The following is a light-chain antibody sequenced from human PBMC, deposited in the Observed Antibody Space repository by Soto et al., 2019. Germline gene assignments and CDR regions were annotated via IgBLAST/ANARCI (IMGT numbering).Light chain of an antibody. V-gene: IGKV1D-8*01. Sequence: VIWMTQSPSLLSASTGDRATIICRISQVISSYLAWYQKQRGTATELLIYAASSLKSGVQSRISGSGSGKDSPLTISCLPYEDFATYYCQQYYSLPPAFGPGTKVDIK. CDR1: QVISSY. CDR3: QQYYSLPPA. J-gene: IGKJ3*01. CDR2: AAS.